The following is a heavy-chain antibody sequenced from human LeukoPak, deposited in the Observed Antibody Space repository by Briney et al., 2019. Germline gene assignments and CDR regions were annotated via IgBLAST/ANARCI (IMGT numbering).Heavy chain of an antibody. CDR3: ARESTVGPIQTDALDI. CDR1: GFTFSSYS. J-gene: IGHJ3*02. V-gene: IGHV3-21*01. CDR2: ISSSSSYI. Sequence: GGSLRLSCAASGFTFSSYSMNWVRQAPGKGLEWVSSISSSSSYIYYADSVKGRFTISRDNAKNTLYLQMNSLGAEDTAVYYCARESTVGPIQTDALDIWGQGTMVTVSS. D-gene: IGHD1-26*01.